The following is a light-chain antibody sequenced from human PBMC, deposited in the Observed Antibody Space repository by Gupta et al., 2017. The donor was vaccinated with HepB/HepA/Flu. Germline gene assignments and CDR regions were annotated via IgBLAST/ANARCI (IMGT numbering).Light chain of an antibody. V-gene: IGLV1-47*01. CDR2: RNN. J-gene: IGLJ1*01. CDR3: ATWDDSLSGYV. CDR1: SSNIGSNY. Sequence: QPVLTQPPSASGTPGQRVTISCSGSSSNIGSNYVYWYQQFPGTAPKLLIYRNNQRPSGVPDRFSGSKSGTPASLAISGLRSDDEADYYCATWDDSLSGYVFGNGTNVTVL.